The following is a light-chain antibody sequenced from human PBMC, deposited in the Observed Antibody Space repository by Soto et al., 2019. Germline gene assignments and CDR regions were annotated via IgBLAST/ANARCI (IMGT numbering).Light chain of an antibody. J-gene: IGKJ2*01. Sequence: DIQMTQSPSTLSASVGDRVTITCRASQSISSWLAWYQQKSGKAPKLLIYKASNLESGVPSRFSGSGSGAEFTLTISSLQPDDFATYYCQQYGSLFTFGQGTKLEIK. V-gene: IGKV1-5*03. CDR2: KAS. CDR1: QSISSW. CDR3: QQYGSLFT.